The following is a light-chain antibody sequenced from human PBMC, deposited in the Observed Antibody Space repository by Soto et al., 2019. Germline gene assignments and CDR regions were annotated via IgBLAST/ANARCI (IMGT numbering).Light chain of an antibody. Sequence: QSVLTRSPSASGTPGRRVTISCSGSASTIGRNYVYWYQQLPGTAPKLLIYRNSQRPSGVPDRFSGSKSGTSASLAISGLRSEDEADYYCAAWDDNLSGFYVFGDGTKVTVL. CDR1: ASTIGRNY. V-gene: IGLV1-47*01. CDR3: AAWDDNLSGFYV. J-gene: IGLJ1*01. CDR2: RNS.